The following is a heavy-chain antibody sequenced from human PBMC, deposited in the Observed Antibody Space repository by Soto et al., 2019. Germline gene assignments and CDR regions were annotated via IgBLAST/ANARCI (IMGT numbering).Heavy chain of an antibody. Sequence: ELQLVESGGGSVKPGGSLSLSCAVSGFTLSDVWMSWVRQAPGKGLEWIGRIKSRTDGGTIDYTAPVKGRFTISRDDSENTLHLQMNSLKSEDTGIYYCTLDRAVRAAPVGFDPWGQGTLVTVSS. CDR3: TLDRAVRAAPVGFDP. V-gene: IGHV3-15*01. CDR1: GFTLSDVW. CDR2: IKSRTDGGTI. J-gene: IGHJ5*02. D-gene: IGHD3-10*01.